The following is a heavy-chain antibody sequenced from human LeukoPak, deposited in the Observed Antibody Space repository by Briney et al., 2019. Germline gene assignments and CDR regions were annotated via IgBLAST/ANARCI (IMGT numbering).Heavy chain of an antibody. Sequence: ASETLSLTCTVSGGSISSYYWSWIRQPPGKGLEWIGYIYYSGSTNYNPSLKSRVTISVDTSKNQFSLKLSSVTAADTAVYYCARDFGAFIDSSGYGYWGQGTLVTVSS. V-gene: IGHV4-59*01. CDR3: ARDFGAFIDSSGYGY. D-gene: IGHD3-22*01. CDR1: GGSISSYY. J-gene: IGHJ4*02. CDR2: IYYSGST.